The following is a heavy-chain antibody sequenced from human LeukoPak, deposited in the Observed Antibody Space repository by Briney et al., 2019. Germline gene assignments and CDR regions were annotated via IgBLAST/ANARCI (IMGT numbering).Heavy chain of an antibody. J-gene: IGHJ3*02. CDR2: IYDSGST. Sequence: SQTLSLTCTVSGASIRSGDYYWSWIRQPPGKGLEWIGYIYDSGSTYYNPSLKSRITISVDTSENRFSLKLSSVAATDTAVYYCARDCSGGSCYGAFDIWGQGTMVTVSS. CDR3: ARDCSGGSCYGAFDI. V-gene: IGHV4-30-4*01. CDR1: GASIRSGDYY. D-gene: IGHD2-15*01.